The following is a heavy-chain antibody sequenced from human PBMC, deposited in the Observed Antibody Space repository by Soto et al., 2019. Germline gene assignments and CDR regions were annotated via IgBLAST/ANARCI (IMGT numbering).Heavy chain of an antibody. CDR1: GGTFSSYA. V-gene: IGHV1-69*01. CDR2: IIPILGTT. CDR3: ARAQYYEFWSTYYTYYYYGMDV. D-gene: IGHD3-3*01. Sequence: QVQLVQSGAEMKKPGSSVKVSCKASGGTFSSYAISWVRHAPGQGLEWMGGIIPILGTTNYALKFQGRVTITADDSTSTAYMALSSLRSEDTAVYYCARAQYYEFWSTYYTYYYYGMDVWGQGTTVTVSS. J-gene: IGHJ6*02.